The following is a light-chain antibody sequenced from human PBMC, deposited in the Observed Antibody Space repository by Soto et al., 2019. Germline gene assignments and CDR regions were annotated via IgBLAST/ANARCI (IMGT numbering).Light chain of an antibody. Sequence: ETLLTQSPATLSVSPGERATLSCRASQSVRDNLAWYQQKPGQGPRLLIYGASTRAPGIPDRFSGSGFGTEFSLTISSLQSEAFAVYYCQQHNDWPPSTFGQGTKLEIK. CDR3: QQHNDWPPST. J-gene: IGKJ2*01. V-gene: IGKV3-15*01. CDR1: QSVRDN. CDR2: GAS.